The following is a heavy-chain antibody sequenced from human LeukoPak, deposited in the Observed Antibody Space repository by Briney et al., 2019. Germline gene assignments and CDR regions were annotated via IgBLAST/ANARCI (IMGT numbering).Heavy chain of an antibody. Sequence: SETLSLTCAVYGGSFSGYYWSWIRQPPGKGLEWIGEINHSGSTNYNPSLKSRVTISVGTSKNQFSLKLSSVTAADTAVYYCARNKRLQRHYYMDVWGKGTTVTVSS. CDR2: INHSGST. D-gene: IGHD4-11*01. J-gene: IGHJ6*03. V-gene: IGHV4-34*01. CDR3: ARNKRLQRHYYMDV. CDR1: GGSFSGYY.